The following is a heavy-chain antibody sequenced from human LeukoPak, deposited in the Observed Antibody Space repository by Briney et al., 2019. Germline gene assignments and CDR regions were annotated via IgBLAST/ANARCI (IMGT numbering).Heavy chain of an antibody. V-gene: IGHV1-69*05. J-gene: IGHJ6*03. CDR1: GGTFSSYP. CDR3: ATGVGDYDYYYHMDV. Sequence: SVKVSCKASGGTFSSYPLSWVRQAPGQGLEWMGGIIPIYTGPDYVQRFQGGLTITTDESATTAYMALSSLTSEDTAVYYCATGVGDYDYYYHMDVWGRGTTVTVSS. D-gene: IGHD2-21*02. CDR2: IIPIYTGP.